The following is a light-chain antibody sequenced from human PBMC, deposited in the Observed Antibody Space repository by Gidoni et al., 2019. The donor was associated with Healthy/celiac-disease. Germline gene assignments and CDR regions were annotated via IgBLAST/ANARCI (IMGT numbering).Light chain of an antibody. V-gene: IGKV4-1*01. CDR1: QSVLYRSHNKIY. CDR2: WAS. Sequence: DIVMTQAPDYLAGSLGERATLNCKSSQSVLYRSHNKIYLVWYQQKPGQPPKLLIYWASTRESGVPDRFSGSGSGTDFTLTISSLQAEDVAVYYCQQYYSTPRTFGQXTKVEIK. CDR3: QQYYSTPRT. J-gene: IGKJ1*01.